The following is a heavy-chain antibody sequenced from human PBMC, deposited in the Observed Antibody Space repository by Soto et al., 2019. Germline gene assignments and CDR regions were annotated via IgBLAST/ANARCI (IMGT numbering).Heavy chain of an antibody. V-gene: IGHV3-74*01. CDR1: GFTFSSFW. D-gene: IGHD2-2*01. Sequence: EVQLVESGGGLVQPGGSLRLSCAASGFTFSSFWMHWVRQAPGEGLVWVSRINSDGSNTNYADSVKGRFTISRDNAKNTLYLQMNSLRAEDTAVYCCARGGVPAAMSCWGQGTLVTVSS. CDR2: INSDGSNT. CDR3: ARGGVPAAMSC. J-gene: IGHJ4*02.